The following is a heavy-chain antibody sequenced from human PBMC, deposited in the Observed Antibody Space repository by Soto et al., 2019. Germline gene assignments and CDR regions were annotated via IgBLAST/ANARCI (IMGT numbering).Heavy chain of an antibody. Sequence: PGGSLRLSCAASGFIFSSYAMNWVRQAPGKGLEWVSIISGSGGSTYYADSVKGRFTISRDNSKNTLYLQMNSLRVEDTAVYYCAKRSPPNYGMDVWGQGTTVTVSS. V-gene: IGHV3-23*01. CDR3: AKRSPPNYGMDV. CDR2: ISGSGGST. CDR1: GFIFSSYA. J-gene: IGHJ6*02.